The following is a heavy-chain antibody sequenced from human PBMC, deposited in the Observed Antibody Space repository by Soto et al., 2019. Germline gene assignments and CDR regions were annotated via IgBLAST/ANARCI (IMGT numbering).Heavy chain of an antibody. CDR3: AREGRIVGGTTHFDY. V-gene: IGHV1-69*01. CDR2: IIPIFGSR. J-gene: IGHJ4*02. D-gene: IGHD1-26*01. Sequence: QVQLVQSGPEVKKPVTSVNVSCKDSGGNFSTQAINWVRQAPGQGLEWMGGIIPIFGSRNYAHKFRGRLTITADESTTTAYMELSSLRSEDTAVYYCAREGRIVGGTTHFDYWGQGTLVTVSS. CDR1: GGNFSTQA.